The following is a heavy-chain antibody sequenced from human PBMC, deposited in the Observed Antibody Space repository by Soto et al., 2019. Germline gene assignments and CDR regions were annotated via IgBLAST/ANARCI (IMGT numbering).Heavy chain of an antibody. D-gene: IGHD6-19*01. CDR2: ISGSGGST. CDR1: GFTFSSYA. V-gene: IGHV3-23*01. J-gene: IGHJ4*02. CDR3: AKVPSIAVAATQNPLGY. Sequence: GGSLRLSCAASGFTFSSYAMSWVRQAPGKGLEWVSAISGSGGSTYYADSVKGRFTISRDNSKNTLYLQMNSLRAEDTAVYYCAKVPSIAVAATQNPLGYWGQGTLVTVSS.